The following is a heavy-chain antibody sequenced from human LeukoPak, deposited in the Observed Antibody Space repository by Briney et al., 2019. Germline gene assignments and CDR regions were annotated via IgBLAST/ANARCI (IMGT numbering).Heavy chain of an antibody. CDR3: ARDQGITGTWKS. J-gene: IGHJ3*01. CDR1: GYTFTGYY. D-gene: IGHD1-20*01. Sequence: ASVKVSCKASGYTFTGYYMHWVRQAPGQGLEWMGRINPNSGGTNYAQKFQGRVTITTDESTSTAYMELSSLRSEDTAVYYCARDQGITGTWKSWGQGTMVTVSS. CDR2: INPNSGGT. V-gene: IGHV1-2*06.